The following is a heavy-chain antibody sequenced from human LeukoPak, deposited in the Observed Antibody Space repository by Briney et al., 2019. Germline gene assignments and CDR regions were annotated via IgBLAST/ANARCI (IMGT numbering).Heavy chain of an antibody. CDR2: IAPSDFST. CDR1: GSTLSTYW. D-gene: IGHD6-19*01. Sequence: PGASLKISCQGSGSTLSTYWISWMRPVPGKGLEWMGRIAPSDFSTDYSPSFQGHVTISVDKSISTAYLQWNSLKASDTAIYYCATGLSGWLYWGQGTLVTVSS. J-gene: IGHJ4*02. CDR3: ATGLSGWLY. V-gene: IGHV5-10-1*01.